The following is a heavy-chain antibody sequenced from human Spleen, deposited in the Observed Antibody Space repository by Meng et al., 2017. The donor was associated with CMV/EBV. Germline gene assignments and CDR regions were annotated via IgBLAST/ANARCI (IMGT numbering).Heavy chain of an antibody. CDR1: RFDFTRYW. V-gene: IGHV3-7*01. CDR2: IREDGSEK. J-gene: IGHJ6*02. CDR3: TTGAVAGGTYYYYGMDV. Sequence: GGSLRLSCAASRFDFTRYWMSWVRQAPGKGLEWVANIREDGSEKYYGDPVKGRFTISRDNAKKSLYLQMNSLRAEDTAVYYCTTGAVAGGTYYYYGMDVWGQGTTVTVSS. D-gene: IGHD6-19*01.